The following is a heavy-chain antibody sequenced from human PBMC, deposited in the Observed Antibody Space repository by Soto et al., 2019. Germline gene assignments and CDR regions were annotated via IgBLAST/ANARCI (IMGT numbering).Heavy chain of an antibody. V-gene: IGHV3-66*01. Sequence: EVQLVESGGGLVQPGGSLRLSCAVSGFTVSTNFMTWVRQAPGKGLEWVSLIYSGGSTYYADSVKGRFAISRDNSRNTLYLQMNSPRAEDTAVYYCARDGGEGTLDYWGQGTLVTVSS. CDR2: IYSGGST. J-gene: IGHJ4*02. D-gene: IGHD3-10*01. CDR1: GFTVSTNF. CDR3: ARDGGEGTLDY.